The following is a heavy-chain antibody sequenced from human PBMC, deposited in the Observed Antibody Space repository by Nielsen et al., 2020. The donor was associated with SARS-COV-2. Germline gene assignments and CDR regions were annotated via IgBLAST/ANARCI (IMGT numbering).Heavy chain of an antibody. CDR1: GYTFTDYD. V-gene: IGHV1-18*01. D-gene: IGHD2-2*01. CDR2: ISPSNGNT. CDR3: ATERSGVVPGPMGIGMWYSYYYMDV. Sequence: ASVKVSCKASGYTFTDYDLNWVRQAAGQGLEWMGWISPSNGNTKYAQRLQGRVTMTTDTSTRTAYMELRSLTSDDTAVYYCATERSGVVPGPMGIGMWYSYYYMDVWGKGTTVTVS. J-gene: IGHJ6*03.